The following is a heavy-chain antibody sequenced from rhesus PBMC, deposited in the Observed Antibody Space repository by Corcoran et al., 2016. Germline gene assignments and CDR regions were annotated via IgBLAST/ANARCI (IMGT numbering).Heavy chain of an antibody. D-gene: IGHD4-23*01. V-gene: IGHV4-160*01. J-gene: IGHJ4*01. CDR1: GGSFSSYW. CDR3: ARVPYTVIMVFDY. CDR2: IVMSGGTT. Sequence: QVQLQESGPGLVKPSESLSLTCAVSGGSFSSYWWGWIRQPPGKGLEWLVSIVMSGGTTTYHPSLKSRATFSRDTSKHHFSLKLGSVTASDTAVYYCARVPYTVIMVFDYWGQGVLVTVSS.